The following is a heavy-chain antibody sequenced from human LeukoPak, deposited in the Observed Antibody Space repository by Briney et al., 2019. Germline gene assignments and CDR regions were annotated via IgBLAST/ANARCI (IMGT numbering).Heavy chain of an antibody. D-gene: IGHD7-27*01. CDR3: VRPAGWGSLDF. J-gene: IGHJ4*01. V-gene: IGHV3-7*01. CDR1: GFTFSNYW. Sequence: GGSLRLSCAASGFTFSNYWMTWVRQAPGKGLEWVANIKKDGSEKYYVDSVKCTFTSSKDNTKNSLYLQMNSLRVEDTAMYSCVRPAGWGSLDFWGQGSLVTVSS. CDR2: IKKDGSEK.